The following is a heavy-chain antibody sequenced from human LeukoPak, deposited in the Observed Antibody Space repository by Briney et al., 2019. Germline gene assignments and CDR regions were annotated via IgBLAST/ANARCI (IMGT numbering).Heavy chain of an antibody. CDR1: GGSFSGSY. V-gene: IGHV4-34*01. J-gene: IGHJ3*02. CDR3: ARGRRSSGRHDATDI. Sequence: SETLSLTCAVSGGSFSGSYWNWIRQPPGKGLEWIREVDHSGSTNYNPSLKSGVTTSADTSMNQFSLRLSSVTAADTAVYYCARGRRSSGRHDATDIWGQGTMVTVSS. D-gene: IGHD6-19*01. CDR2: VDHSGST.